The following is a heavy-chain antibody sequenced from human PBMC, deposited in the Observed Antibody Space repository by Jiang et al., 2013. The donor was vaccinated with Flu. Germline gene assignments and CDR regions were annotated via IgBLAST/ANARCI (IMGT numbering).Heavy chain of an antibody. V-gene: IGHV4-59*01. CDR1: GGSISSYY. Sequence: GSGLVKPSETLSLTCTVSGGSISSYYWSWIRQPPGKGLEWIGYIYYSGSTNYNPSLKSRVTISVDTSKNQFSLKLSSVTAADTAVYYCAREDTAMAPGYYFDYWGQGTLVTVSS. CDR3: AREDTAMAPGYYFDY. J-gene: IGHJ4*02. CDR2: IYYSGST. D-gene: IGHD5-18*01.